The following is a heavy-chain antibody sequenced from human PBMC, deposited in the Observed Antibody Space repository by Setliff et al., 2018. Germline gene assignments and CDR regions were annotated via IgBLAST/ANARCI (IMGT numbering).Heavy chain of an antibody. J-gene: IGHJ4*02. CDR2: ISYDGSNK. Sequence: QPGGSLRLSCVASGFTFSNYGMHWVRQAPGKGLEWVALISYDGSNKYYADSVKGRFTISRDNAENTLYLQMNNLRAEDTAVYYCAREAYGQLWFDYWGQGTLVTVSS. D-gene: IGHD3-10*01. CDR1: GFTFSNYG. V-gene: IGHV3-30*19. CDR3: AREAYGQLWFDY.